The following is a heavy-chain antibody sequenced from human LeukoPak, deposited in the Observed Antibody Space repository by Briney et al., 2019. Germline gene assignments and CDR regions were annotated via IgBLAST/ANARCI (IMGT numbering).Heavy chain of an antibody. V-gene: IGHV4-34*01. CDR1: GGSVSGYY. CDR2: INHSGST. J-gene: IGHJ4*02. Sequence: SETLSLTCAVYGGSVSGYYWSWIHQPPGKGLEWIGEINHSGSTSYNPSLKSRVTMSVDTSKNQFSLKLSSMTAADTAVYYCARGEGGAPIFWGQGTLVTVSS. CDR3: ARGEGGAPIF. D-gene: IGHD1-26*01.